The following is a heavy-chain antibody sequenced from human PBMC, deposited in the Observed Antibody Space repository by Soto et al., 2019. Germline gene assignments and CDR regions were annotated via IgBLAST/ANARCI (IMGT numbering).Heavy chain of an antibody. CDR1: GGSFSAYY. CDR2: IIHSEST. CDR3: ARQRPTDGRWEFANYYGMDV. J-gene: IGHJ6*02. D-gene: IGHD1-26*01. V-gene: IGHV4-34*12. Sequence: SETLSLTCAVCGGSFSAYYWSWVRQPPGKGLEWIGEIIHSESTKYNPSLKGRVTISVDTSKNQFSLKLSSVTAADTAVYYCARQRPTDGRWEFANYYGMDVWGQGTPVTVSS.